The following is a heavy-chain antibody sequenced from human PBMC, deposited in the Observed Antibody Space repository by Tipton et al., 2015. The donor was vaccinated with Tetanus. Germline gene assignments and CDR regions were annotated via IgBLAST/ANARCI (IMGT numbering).Heavy chain of an antibody. J-gene: IGHJ6*02. CDR2: ISWDARVT. CDR3: TRSHRAAYFYGMDV. CDR1: GFTFDDHA. Sequence: GSLRLSCAASGFTFDDHAMHWVRQAPGKGLECVSLISWDARVTYYSDAVKGPFTISRDNRQGSLYLQMDSLRSEDTALYFCTRSHRAAYFYGMDVWCQGTTVTVSS. D-gene: IGHD1-14*01. V-gene: IGHV3-43*01.